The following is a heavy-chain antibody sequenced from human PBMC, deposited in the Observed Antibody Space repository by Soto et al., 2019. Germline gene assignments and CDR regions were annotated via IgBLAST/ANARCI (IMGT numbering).Heavy chain of an antibody. D-gene: IGHD3-3*01. J-gene: IGHJ4*02. CDR3: AREGAIDYDFWSGYYMRGGFDY. CDR2: ISAYNGNT. CDR1: GYTFTSYG. Sequence: ASVKVSCKASGYTFTSYGISWLRQAPGQGLEWMGWISAYNGNTNYAQKLQGRVTMTTDTSTSTAYMELRSLRSDDTAVYYCAREGAIDYDFWSGYYMRGGFDYWGQGTLVTVSS. V-gene: IGHV1-18*01.